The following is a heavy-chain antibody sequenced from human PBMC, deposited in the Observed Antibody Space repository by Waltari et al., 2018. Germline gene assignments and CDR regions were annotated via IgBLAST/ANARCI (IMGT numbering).Heavy chain of an antibody. V-gene: IGHV3-23*04. CDR1: GLTFRSHA. CDR3: AKDMGRGEAYGSQSFVPHLDY. J-gene: IGHJ4*02. D-gene: IGHD3-10*01. CDR2: VSGSGASS. Sequence: EVRLVESGGGLVQPGGSLRLSCAASGLTFRSHAMHWVRQAPGKGLEWFSGVSGSGASSYYGDSGKCRFTISRDNFKNTLYLQMNDLRAEDTALYYCAKDMGRGEAYGSQSFVPHLDYWGPGPLVTVSS.